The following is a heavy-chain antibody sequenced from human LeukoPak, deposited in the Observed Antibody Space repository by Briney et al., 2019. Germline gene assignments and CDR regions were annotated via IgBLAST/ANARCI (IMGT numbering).Heavy chain of an antibody. CDR2: IKQDGSEK. CDR1: GFTFTTFW. D-gene: IGHD2-15*01. V-gene: IGHV3-7*01. Sequence: GGSLRLSCAASGFTFTTFWMSWVRQAPGKGLEWVANIKQDGSEKYYVDSVKGRFTISRDNAKNSLYLQMNSLRAEDTAVYYCARGMVDFDYWGQGTLVTVSS. CDR3: ARGMVDFDY. J-gene: IGHJ4*02.